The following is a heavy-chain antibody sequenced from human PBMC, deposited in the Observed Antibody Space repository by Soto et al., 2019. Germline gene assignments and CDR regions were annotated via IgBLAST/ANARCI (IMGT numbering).Heavy chain of an antibody. CDR3: ARLSLDTYGLTTWYNWFDP. V-gene: IGHV4-39*01. Sequence: KPSETLSLTCTVSGGSISSSPYYWAWIRQPPGRGLEWIGNIYYSGSTSYNPSLKSRVTISVDTSKNQFSLKLSSVTAADSAVYYCARLSLDTYGLTTWYNWFDPWGQGTLVTVSS. CDR2: IYYSGST. J-gene: IGHJ5*02. D-gene: IGHD5-18*01. CDR1: GGSISSSPYY.